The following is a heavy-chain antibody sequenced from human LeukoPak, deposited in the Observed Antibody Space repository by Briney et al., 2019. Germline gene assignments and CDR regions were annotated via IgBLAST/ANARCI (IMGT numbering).Heavy chain of an antibody. V-gene: IGHV3-74*01. CDR1: GINFSAHW. D-gene: IGHD3-10*01. CDR3: VRDVRGVGQDYYYMDV. CDR2: INRDGTSI. Sequence: GGSLRLSCAASGINFSAHWMHWIRQAPGKGLVWVSSINRDGTSITYADSARGRFTVSRDNAKGTMYLQMNSLTADDTALYYCVRDVRGVGQDYYYMDVWGKGTTVTVSS. J-gene: IGHJ6*03.